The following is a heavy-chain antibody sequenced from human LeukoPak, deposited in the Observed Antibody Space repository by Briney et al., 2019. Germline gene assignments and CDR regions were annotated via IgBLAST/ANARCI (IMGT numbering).Heavy chain of an antibody. Sequence: GRSLRLSCGTSGFTSSDSWMGWFRQAPGKGRGWVASIKDDGSDKYYLDSVRGRFTISRDNAEDSLYLQLDDLRAEDTAVFYCARHLLRGQNFDYWGQGTLVTVSS. J-gene: IGHJ4*02. CDR3: ARHLLRGQNFDY. CDR2: IKDDGSDK. V-gene: IGHV3-7*01. CDR1: GFTSSDSW.